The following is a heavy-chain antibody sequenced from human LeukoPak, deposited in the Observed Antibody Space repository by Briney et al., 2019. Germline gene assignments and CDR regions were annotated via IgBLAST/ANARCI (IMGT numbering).Heavy chain of an antibody. CDR3: AKDLQGSYFDY. V-gene: IGHV3-30-3*01. CDR1: GFTFSSYA. D-gene: IGHD3-10*01. J-gene: IGHJ4*02. CDR2: ISYDGSNK. Sequence: GRSLRLSCAASGFTFSSYAMHWVRQAPGKGLEWVAVISYDGSNKYYADSVKGRFTISRDNSKSTLYLQMNGLRAEGTAVYYCAKDLQGSYFDYWGQGTLVTVSS.